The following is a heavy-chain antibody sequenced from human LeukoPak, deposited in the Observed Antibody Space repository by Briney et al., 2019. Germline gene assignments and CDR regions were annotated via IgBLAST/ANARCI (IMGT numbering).Heavy chain of an antibody. CDR1: GVSFSGYY. Sequence: SETLSLTCAVYGVSFSGYYWSWIRQPPGKGLEWIGEINHSGSTNYNPSLKSRVTLSVDTSKNQFSLKLSSVTAADTAVYYCARHSSGWYDYWGQGTLVTVSS. D-gene: IGHD6-19*01. CDR2: INHSGST. CDR3: ARHSSGWYDY. J-gene: IGHJ4*02. V-gene: IGHV4-34*01.